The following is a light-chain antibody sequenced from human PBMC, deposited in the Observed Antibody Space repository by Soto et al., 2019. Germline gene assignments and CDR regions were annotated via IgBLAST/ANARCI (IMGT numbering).Light chain of an antibody. CDR1: QSIRHY. J-gene: IGKJ1*01. CDR3: QHHNSYSQT. Sequence: DIQMTQSPPTLSASVGDRVTITCRASQSIRHYMAWDQQMPGKAPKLLIYGASTLQSGVPSRFGGSGSGTEFTLTISRLQPDDFGTYFCQHHNSYSQTFGQGTKVEIK. CDR2: GAS. V-gene: IGKV1-5*01.